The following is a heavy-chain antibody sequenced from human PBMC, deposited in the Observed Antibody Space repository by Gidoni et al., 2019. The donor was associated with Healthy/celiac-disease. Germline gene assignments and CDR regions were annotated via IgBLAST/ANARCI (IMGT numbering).Heavy chain of an antibody. Sequence: QVQLVASGGGLVKPGGSLRLSCAASGFPFSDYYMSWIRQAPGKGLEWVSYISSSSSYTNYADSVKGRFTISRDNAKNSLYLQMNSLRAEDTAVYYCARDPGSGSYLDYWGQGTLVTVSS. CDR1: GFPFSDYY. CDR3: ARDPGSGSYLDY. V-gene: IGHV3-11*06. J-gene: IGHJ4*02. D-gene: IGHD3-10*01. CDR2: ISSSSSYT.